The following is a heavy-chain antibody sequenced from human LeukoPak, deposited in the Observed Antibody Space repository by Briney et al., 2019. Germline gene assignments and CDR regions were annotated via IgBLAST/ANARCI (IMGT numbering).Heavy chain of an antibody. Sequence: PSETLSLTCTVSGGSISSYYWSWIRQPAGKGLEWIGRIYTSGSTKYNPSLKSRVTMSVDTSKNQFSLKLSSVTAADAAVYYCARDGYCGGDCYPYWGQGTLVTVSS. D-gene: IGHD2-21*02. CDR1: GGSISSYY. CDR2: IYTSGST. CDR3: ARDGYCGGDCYPY. J-gene: IGHJ4*02. V-gene: IGHV4-4*07.